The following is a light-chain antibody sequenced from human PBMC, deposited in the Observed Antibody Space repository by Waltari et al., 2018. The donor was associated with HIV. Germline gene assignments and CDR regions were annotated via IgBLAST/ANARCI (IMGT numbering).Light chain of an antibody. CDR3: QQYYTYLST. Sequence: DIQMTQSPSTLSASVGDRVTITCRASQTISSWLAWYQQKPGKAPKLLLYRASTLESGVPSRVSGSGSGTQFSLTISSLQPDDSATYYCQQYYTYLSTFGPGTKLEIK. V-gene: IGKV1-5*03. J-gene: IGKJ2*01. CDR2: RAS. CDR1: QTISSW.